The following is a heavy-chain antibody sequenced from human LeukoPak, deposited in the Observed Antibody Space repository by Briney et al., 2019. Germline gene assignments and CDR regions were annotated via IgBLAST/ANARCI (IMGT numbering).Heavy chain of an antibody. CDR2: ISGSGGST. V-gene: IGHV3-23*01. CDR3: ARELGEFLDY. D-gene: IGHD3-10*01. CDR1: GFTFSTYE. J-gene: IGHJ4*02. Sequence: GGSLRLSCAASGFTFSTYEMNWVRQAPGKGLEWVSAISGSGGSTYYADSVKGRFTISRDISRNTVYLQVNSLRTEDTAVYYCARELGEFLDYWGQGTLVTVSS.